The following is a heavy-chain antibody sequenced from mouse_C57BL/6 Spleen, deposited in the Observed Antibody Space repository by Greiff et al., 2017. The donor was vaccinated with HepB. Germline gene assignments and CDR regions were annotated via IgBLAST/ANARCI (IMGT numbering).Heavy chain of an antibody. CDR2: INYDGSST. CDR3: AREGEGWFAY. V-gene: IGHV5-16*01. Sequence: EVQVVESEGGLVQPGSSMKLSCTASGFTFSDYYMAWVRQVPEKGLEWVANINYDGSSTYYLDSLKSRFIISRDNAKNILYLQMSSLKSEDTATYYCAREGEGWFAYWGQGTLVTVSA. J-gene: IGHJ3*01. CDR1: GFTFSDYY.